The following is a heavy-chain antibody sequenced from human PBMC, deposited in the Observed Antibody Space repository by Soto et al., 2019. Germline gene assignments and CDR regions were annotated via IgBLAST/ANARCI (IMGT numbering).Heavy chain of an antibody. V-gene: IGHV3-30-3*01. CDR2: ISFDGNTK. J-gene: IGHJ4*02. Sequence: GGSLRLSCAASGFTFSRFGLHWVRQAPGKGLEWVAVISFDGNTKYYADSVQGRFTVSRDNSKNRVYLQMDRLRPEDTAVYYCARDLADSQLLSWGLFFDYWGPGTLVTVSS. D-gene: IGHD3-10*01. CDR3: ARDLADSQLLSWGLFFDY. CDR1: GFTFSRFG.